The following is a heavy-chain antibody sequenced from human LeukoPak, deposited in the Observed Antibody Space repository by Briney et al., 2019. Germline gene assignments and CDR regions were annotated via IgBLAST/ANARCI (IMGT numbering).Heavy chain of an antibody. CDR3: ARSSYSSSSSV. Sequence: GGSLRLSCAASGFTFSSYTMNWVRQAPGKGLEWVSYITSSSSIMSYADSVKGRFTISRDNARNSLYLQINSLRAEDTAVYYCARSSYSSSSSVWGQGTMVTVSS. V-gene: IGHV3-48*01. CDR1: GFTFSSYT. J-gene: IGHJ3*01. D-gene: IGHD6-6*01. CDR2: ITSSSSIM.